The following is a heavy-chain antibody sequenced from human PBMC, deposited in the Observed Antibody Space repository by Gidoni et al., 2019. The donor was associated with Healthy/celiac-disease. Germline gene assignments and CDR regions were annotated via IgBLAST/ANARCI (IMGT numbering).Heavy chain of an antibody. CDR1: GGTSSSYA. D-gene: IGHD6-19*01. CDR2: IIPIFGTA. CDR3: ARGWRRSSGWTGWFDP. J-gene: IGHJ5*02. V-gene: IGHV1-69*01. Sequence: QVQLVQSGAEVKKPGSSVKVSCKASGGTSSSYAISWVRQAPGQGLEWMGGIIPIFGTANYAQKFQGRVTITADESTSTAYMELSSLRSEDTAVYYCARGWRRSSGWTGWFDPWGQGTLVTVSS.